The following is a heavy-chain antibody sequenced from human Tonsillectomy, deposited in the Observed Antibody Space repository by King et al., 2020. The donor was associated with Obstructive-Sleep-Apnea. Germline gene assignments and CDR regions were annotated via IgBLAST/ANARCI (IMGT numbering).Heavy chain of an antibody. CDR1: GGPISRPNW. D-gene: IGHD2/OR15-2a*01. J-gene: IGHJ4*02. Sequence: QLQESGPGLVKPSGTLSLTCAVSGGPISRPNWWSWVRQPPGKGLEWIGEIYHGGGTNFNPSLKNRDTISIDKSQNQLSLKLTAMTAADTAVYYCSRGNSTSPGYWGQGTLVTVSS. CDR2: IYHGGGT. CDR3: SRGNSTSPGY. V-gene: IGHV4-4*02.